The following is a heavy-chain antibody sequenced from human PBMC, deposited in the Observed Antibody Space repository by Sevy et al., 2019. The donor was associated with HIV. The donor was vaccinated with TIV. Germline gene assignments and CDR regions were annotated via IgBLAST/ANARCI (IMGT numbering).Heavy chain of an antibody. CDR1: GGSITGGRYY. J-gene: IGHJ4*02. V-gene: IGHV4-39*01. Sequence: SETLSLTCTVSGGSITGGRYYWGWIRQPPGKGLEWIGSIYYSGNTYFNPSLKSPVTISVDTSKNQFSLRLSSVTAADTAVYYCARHDILTGYYIAHFDYWGQGTLVTVSS. CDR2: IYYSGNT. CDR3: ARHDILTGYYIAHFDY. D-gene: IGHD3-9*01.